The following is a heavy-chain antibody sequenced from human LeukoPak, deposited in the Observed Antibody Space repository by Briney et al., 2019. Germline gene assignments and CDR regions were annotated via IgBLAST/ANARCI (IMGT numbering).Heavy chain of an antibody. CDR1: GGSISSYY. CDR2: IYYSGST. J-gene: IGHJ6*03. D-gene: IGHD3-16*01. V-gene: IGHV4-59*01. Sequence: SETLSLTCTVSGGSISSYYWSWIRQPPGKGLEWIGYIYYSGSTNYNPSLKSRVTISVDTSKNQFSLKLSSVTAADTAVYCCARSGGSADYYYYYMDVWGKGTTVTVSS. CDR3: ARSGGSADYYYYYMDV.